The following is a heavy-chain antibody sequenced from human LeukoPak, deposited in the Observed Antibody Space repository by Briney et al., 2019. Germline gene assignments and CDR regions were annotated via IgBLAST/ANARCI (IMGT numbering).Heavy chain of an antibody. CDR1: GGSISSHF. J-gene: IGHJ5*02. CDR3: ARDFLEWSRANWLNWFGP. D-gene: IGHD1-1*01. Sequence: SETLSLTCTVSGGSISSHFRTWIRQPPGKGLEWIGYIHYSGSTNYNPSLKSRVSISVDTSKNEFSLKLSSVTAADTAVYYCARDFLEWSRANWLNWFGPWGQGTLVTVSS. CDR2: IHYSGST. V-gene: IGHV4-59*11.